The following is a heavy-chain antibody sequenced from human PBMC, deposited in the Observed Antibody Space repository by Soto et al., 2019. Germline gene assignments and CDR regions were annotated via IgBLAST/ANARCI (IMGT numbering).Heavy chain of an antibody. J-gene: IGHJ5*02. CDR1: GGTFSSYA. CDR3: ARDGGMYGDYAGGWFDP. CDR2: IIPIFGTA. D-gene: IGHD4-17*01. V-gene: IGHV1-69*01. Sequence: QVQLVQSGAEVKKPGSSVKVSCKASGGTFSSYAISWVRQAPGQGLEWMGGIIPIFGTANYAQKFQGRVTITADESTSTAYMELSSLRSEDTAVCYCARDGGMYGDYAGGWFDPWGQGTLVTVSS.